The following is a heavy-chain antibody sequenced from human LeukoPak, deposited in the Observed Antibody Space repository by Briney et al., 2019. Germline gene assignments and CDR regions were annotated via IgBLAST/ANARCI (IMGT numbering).Heavy chain of an antibody. CDR3: AKLHPAYYSGGSCPPGFDY. Sequence: PGGSLRLSCAASGFTFSSYAMSWVRQAPGKGLEWVSAISGSGGSTYYADSVKGRFTISRDNSKNTLYLQMNSLRAEDTAVYYCAKLHPAYYSGGSCPPGFDYWGQGTLVTVSS. D-gene: IGHD2-15*01. J-gene: IGHJ4*02. V-gene: IGHV3-23*01. CDR1: GFTFSSYA. CDR2: ISGSGGST.